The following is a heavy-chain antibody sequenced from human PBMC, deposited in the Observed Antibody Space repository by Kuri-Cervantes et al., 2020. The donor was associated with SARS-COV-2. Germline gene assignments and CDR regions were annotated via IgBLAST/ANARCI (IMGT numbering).Heavy chain of an antibody. Sequence: SETLSLTCAVSGYSISSGYYWGWIRQPPGKGLEWIGSIYHSGSTYYNPSLKSRVTISVDTSKNQFSLKLSSVTAADTAVYYCARGRGVTTFYYYYYMDVWGKGTTVTVSS. J-gene: IGHJ6*03. CDR3: ARGRGVTTFYYYYYMDV. CDR2: IYHSGST. CDR1: GYSISSGYY. D-gene: IGHD4-17*01. V-gene: IGHV4-38-2*01.